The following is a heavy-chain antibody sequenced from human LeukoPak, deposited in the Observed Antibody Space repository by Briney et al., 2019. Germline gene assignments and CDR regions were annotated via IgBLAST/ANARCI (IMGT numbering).Heavy chain of an antibody. Sequence: GGSLRLYCAASGFTFDDYAMHWVRQAPGKGLEWVSGISLNSGSIGHADSVKGRFTISRDNAKNSLYLQMNSLRAEDTALYYCAKSDTAGYHGGDNFDYWGQGTLVTASS. CDR2: ISLNSGSI. J-gene: IGHJ4*02. D-gene: IGHD3-16*01. V-gene: IGHV3-9*01. CDR3: AKSDTAGYHGGDNFDY. CDR1: GFTFDDYA.